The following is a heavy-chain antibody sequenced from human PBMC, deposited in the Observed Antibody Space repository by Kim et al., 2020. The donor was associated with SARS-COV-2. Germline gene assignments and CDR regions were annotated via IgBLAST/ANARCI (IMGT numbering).Heavy chain of an antibody. J-gene: IGHJ1*01. CDR1: GGTFSSYA. CDR2: IIPIFGTA. V-gene: IGHV1-69*13. D-gene: IGHD3-10*01. CDR3: IKNYYGSGGREVQH. Sequence: SVKVSCKASGGTFSSYAISWVRQAPGQGLEWMGGIIPIFGTANYAQKFQGRVTITADESTSTAYMELSSLRSEDTAVYYCIKNYYGSGGREVQHWGQGTLVTVSS.